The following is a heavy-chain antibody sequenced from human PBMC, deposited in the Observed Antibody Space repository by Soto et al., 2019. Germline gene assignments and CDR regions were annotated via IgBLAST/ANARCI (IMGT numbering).Heavy chain of an antibody. CDR3: ARESADIVVVPAVNSWFDP. V-gene: IGHV1-69*13. CDR1: GGTFSSYA. J-gene: IGHJ5*02. Sequence: SVKVSCKASGGTFSSYAISWVRQAPGQGLEWMGGIIPIFGTANYAQKFQGRVTITADESTSTAYMELSSLRSEDTAVYYCARESADIVVVPAVNSWFDPWGQGTLVTVSS. CDR2: IIPIFGTA. D-gene: IGHD2-2*01.